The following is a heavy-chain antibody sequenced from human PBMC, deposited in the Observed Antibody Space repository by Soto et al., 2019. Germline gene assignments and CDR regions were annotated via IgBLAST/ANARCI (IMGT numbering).Heavy chain of an antibody. Sequence: ASVKVSCKASGYTFTSYGISWVRQAPGQGLEWMGWISAYNSNTNYAQKLQGRVTMTTDTSTSTAYMELRSLRSDDTAVYYCARGGIVLMAYYYYGMDVWGQGTTVTVSS. CDR1: GYTFTSYG. V-gene: IGHV1-18*01. J-gene: IGHJ6*02. CDR3: ARGGIVLMAYYYYGMDV. CDR2: ISAYNSNT. D-gene: IGHD2-8*01.